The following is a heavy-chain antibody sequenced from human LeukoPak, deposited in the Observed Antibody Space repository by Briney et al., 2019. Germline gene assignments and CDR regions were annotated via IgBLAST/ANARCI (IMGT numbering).Heavy chain of an antibody. CDR1: GFTFRNYG. Sequence: PGGSLRLSCAASGFTFRNYGMHWVRQAPGKGLEWVAFIRFDGSNKNYVDSVKGRFIISRDNSQKTLDLQMNSLRAEDTAVYYCAKESYGSGSYYNNYWGQGTLVTVSS. D-gene: IGHD3-10*01. V-gene: IGHV3-30*02. J-gene: IGHJ4*02. CDR3: AKESYGSGSYYNNY. CDR2: IRFDGSNK.